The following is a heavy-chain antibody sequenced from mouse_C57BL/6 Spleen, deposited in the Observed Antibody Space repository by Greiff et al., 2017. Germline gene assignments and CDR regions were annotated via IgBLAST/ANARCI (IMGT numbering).Heavy chain of an antibody. D-gene: IGHD1-1*01. V-gene: IGHV1-72*01. Sequence: QVQLKQPGAELVKPGASVKLSCKASGYTFTSYWMHWVKQRPGRGLEWIGRIDPNSGGTKYNEKFKSKATLTVDKPSSTAYMQLSSLTSEDSAVYYCARSYYYYGSSYEGAMDYWGQGTSVTVSS. J-gene: IGHJ4*01. CDR2: IDPNSGGT. CDR3: ARSYYYYGSSYEGAMDY. CDR1: GYTFTSYW.